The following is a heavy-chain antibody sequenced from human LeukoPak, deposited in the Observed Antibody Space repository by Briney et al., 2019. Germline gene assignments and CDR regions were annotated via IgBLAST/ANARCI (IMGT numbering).Heavy chain of an antibody. CDR2: IHHNGST. CDR1: GGSFSGYY. V-gene: IGHV4-34*01. Sequence: SETLSLTCAVFGGSFSGYYWSWIRQPPGKGLEWIGEIHHNGSTNYNPPLKSRVTISVDTSKKQFSLKLSSVAAADTALYYCAGVGDTTGTFEYWGQGTLVTVSS. J-gene: IGHJ4*02. CDR3: AGVGDTTGTFEY. D-gene: IGHD1-26*01.